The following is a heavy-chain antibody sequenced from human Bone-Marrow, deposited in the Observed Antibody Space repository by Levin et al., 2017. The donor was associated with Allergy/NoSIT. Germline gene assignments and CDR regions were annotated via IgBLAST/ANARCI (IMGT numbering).Heavy chain of an antibody. V-gene: IGHV3-23*05. CDR1: GYSFGSYA. CDR3: AKGRTSAWFPDGYGLDV. J-gene: IGHJ6*02. Sequence: GGSLRLSCAGSGYSFGSYAMAWVRRAPGKGLEWVSGIGGSGTSTYYADSVKGRFTISRDNSRSTLYLHMSSLRVDDTAVYYCAKGRTSAWFPDGYGLDVWGHGTRVDVS. CDR2: IGGSGTST. D-gene: IGHD6-19*01.